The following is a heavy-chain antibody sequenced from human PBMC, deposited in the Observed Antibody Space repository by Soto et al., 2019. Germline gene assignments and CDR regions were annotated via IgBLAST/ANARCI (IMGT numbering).Heavy chain of an antibody. CDR3: VKNSGWFNT. J-gene: IGHJ5*02. D-gene: IGHD3-10*01. CDR1: GLTFGTTD. CDR2: IDGSGGIT. Sequence: GRSLRLSCAASGLTFGTTDMSWVRQAPGEGLEWVSTIDGSGGITYYADSVKGRFTISRDNSRNTVYLQMNSLRGEDTALYYCVKNSGWFNTWGQGALVTVSS. V-gene: IGHV3-23*01.